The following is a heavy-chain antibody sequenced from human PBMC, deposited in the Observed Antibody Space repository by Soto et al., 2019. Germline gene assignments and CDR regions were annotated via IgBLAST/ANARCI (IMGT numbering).Heavy chain of an antibody. Sequence: SETLSLTCTVSGGSISSYYWSWIRQPPGKGLEWIGYIYYSGSTNYNPSLKSRVTISVDTSKNQFSLKLSSVTAADTAVYYCARRYGDCFDFWGQGTLVTAPQ. D-gene: IGHD4-17*01. CDR1: GGSISSYY. CDR3: ARRYGDCFDF. J-gene: IGHJ4*02. V-gene: IGHV4-59*08. CDR2: IYYSGST.